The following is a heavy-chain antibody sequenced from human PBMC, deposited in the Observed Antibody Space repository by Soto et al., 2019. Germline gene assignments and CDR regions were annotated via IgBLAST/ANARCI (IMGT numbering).Heavy chain of an antibody. V-gene: IGHV3-64D*06. D-gene: IGHD3-10*01. J-gene: IGHJ6*02. Sequence: PGGSLRLSCSASGFTFSSYAMHWVRQAPGKGLEYVSAISSNGGSTYYADSVKGRFTISRDNSKNTLYLQMSSLRAEDTAVYYCARDHPPYEFGEFSSYYYYGMDVWGQGTTVTVSS. CDR2: ISSNGGST. CDR1: GFTFSSYA. CDR3: ARDHPPYEFGEFSSYYYYGMDV.